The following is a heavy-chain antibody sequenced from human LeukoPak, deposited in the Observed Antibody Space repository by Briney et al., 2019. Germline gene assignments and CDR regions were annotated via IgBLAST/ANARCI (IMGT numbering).Heavy chain of an antibody. CDR1: GFTVSSTY. J-gene: IGHJ3*02. CDR2: FYSGDTT. V-gene: IGHV3-66*01. D-gene: IGHD3-16*01. Sequence: GGSLRLSCAASGFTVSSTYMSWVRQAPGKGLEWVSVFYSGDTTYYANSVKGRFTISRDNSKNTLYLQMNSLRAEDTAVYYCATPWGSVDAFDIWGQGTMVTVSS. CDR3: ATPWGSVDAFDI.